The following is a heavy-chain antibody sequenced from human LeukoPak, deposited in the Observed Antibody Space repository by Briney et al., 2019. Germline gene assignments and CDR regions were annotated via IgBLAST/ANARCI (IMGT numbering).Heavy chain of an antibody. Sequence: PSETLSLTCTVSGDSISSGDYYWSWIRQPAGKGLEWIGRISSSGSTNYNPSLKSRVTMSVDTSKNQFSLKLSSVTAADTAMYYCAKSGGYGLIDYWGQGTLVTVSS. CDR3: AKSGGYGLIDY. CDR2: ISSSGST. CDR1: GDSISSGDYY. V-gene: IGHV4-61*02. J-gene: IGHJ4*02. D-gene: IGHD1-26*01.